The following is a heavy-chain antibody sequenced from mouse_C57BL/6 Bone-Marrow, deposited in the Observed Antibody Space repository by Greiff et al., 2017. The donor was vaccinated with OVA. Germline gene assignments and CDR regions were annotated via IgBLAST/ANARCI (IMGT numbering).Heavy chain of an antibody. V-gene: IGHV1-80*01. CDR2: LYPGDGDT. Sequence: QVHVKQSGAELVKPGASVKISCKASGYAFSSYWMNWVKQRPGKGLEWIGQLYPGDGDTNYNGKFKGKATLTADKSSSTAYMQLSSLTSEDSAVYFCARPTVVPRDFDVWGTGTTVTVSS. CDR1: GYAFSSYW. CDR3: ARPTVVPRDFDV. J-gene: IGHJ1*03. D-gene: IGHD1-1*01.